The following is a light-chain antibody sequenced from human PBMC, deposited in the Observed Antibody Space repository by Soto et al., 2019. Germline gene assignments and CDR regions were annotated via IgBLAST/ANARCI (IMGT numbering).Light chain of an antibody. CDR2: EVS. CDR1: ISDIGGYNY. V-gene: IGLV2-14*03. CDR3: SSYGGNNNLV. Sequence: QSALTQPASVSGSPGQSITISCTGTISDIGGYNYVSWYQQHPGKAPKLMIYEVSDRPSGVSNRFSGSKSGNTASLTISGLQAEDEADYYCSSYGGNNNLVFGGGTKLTVL. J-gene: IGLJ2*01.